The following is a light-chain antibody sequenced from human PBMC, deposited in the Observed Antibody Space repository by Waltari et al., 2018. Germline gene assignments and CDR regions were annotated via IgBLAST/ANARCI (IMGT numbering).Light chain of an antibody. CDR2: WAS. CDR1: QRLLSRSDSKNL. J-gene: IGKJ1*01. V-gene: IGKV4-1*01. CDR3: QQYYSTPPT. Sequence: DIVMTQSPASLPLSLGERATTHCTSSQRLLSRSDSKNLLAWYQQKPGHSPKLLIHWASTRESGVPDRFSGSGSGTDFTLTISTLQGEDVAVYFCQQYYSTPPTFGQGTKVDIK.